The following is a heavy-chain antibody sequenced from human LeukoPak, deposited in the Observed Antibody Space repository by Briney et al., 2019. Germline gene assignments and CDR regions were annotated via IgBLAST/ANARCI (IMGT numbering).Heavy chain of an antibody. Sequence: SETLSLTCAVYGGSFSGYYWSWIRQPPGRGLEWIGEINHSGSTNYNPSLKSRVTISVDTSKNQFSLKLSSVTPADTAVYYCARGFGRIRPFYYYYMDVWGKGTTVSVSS. CDR1: GGSFSGYY. CDR2: INHSGST. V-gene: IGHV4-34*01. CDR3: ARGFGRIRPFYYYYMDV. J-gene: IGHJ6*03. D-gene: IGHD1-26*01.